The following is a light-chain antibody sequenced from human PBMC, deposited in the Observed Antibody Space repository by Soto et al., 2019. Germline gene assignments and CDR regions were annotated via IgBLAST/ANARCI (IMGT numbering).Light chain of an antibody. V-gene: IGKV1-9*01. CDR1: QDISSY. J-gene: IGKJ1*01. CDR2: AAS. CDR3: QQLNRFPRT. Sequence: DIQLTQSPSILSASVGDRVIITCRASQDISSYLAWYQQRPGKVPRFLTHAASTLQSGVPSRFSATGSGTTFTLTISSLQPEDIATYYCQQLNRFPRTFGQGTKVEV.